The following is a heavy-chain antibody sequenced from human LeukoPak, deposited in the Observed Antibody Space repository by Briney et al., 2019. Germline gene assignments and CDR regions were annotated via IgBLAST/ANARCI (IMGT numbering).Heavy chain of an antibody. CDR3: ARGSRYDFWSGPYNWFDP. Sequence: SETLSLTCAVYGGSFSGYYWSWLRQPPGTGLEWIGEINHSGSTNYNPSLKSRVTISVDASKNQFSLKLSSVTAADTAVYYCARGSRYDFWSGPYNWFDPWGQGTLVTVSS. D-gene: IGHD3-3*01. V-gene: IGHV4-34*01. CDR2: INHSGST. CDR1: GGSFSGYY. J-gene: IGHJ5*02.